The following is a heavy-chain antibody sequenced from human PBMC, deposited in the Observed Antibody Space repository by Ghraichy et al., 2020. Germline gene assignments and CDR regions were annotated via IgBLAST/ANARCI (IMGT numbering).Heavy chain of an antibody. CDR3: ARGRSSGWYYFDY. D-gene: IGHD6-19*01. CDR1: GYTFTSYA. J-gene: IGHJ4*02. CDR2: INAGNGNT. Sequence: ASVKVSCKASGYTFTSYAMHWVRQAPGQRLEWMGWINAGNGNTKYSQKFQGRVTITRDTSASTAYMELSSLRSEDTAVYYCARGRSSGWYYFDYWGQGTLVTVSS. V-gene: IGHV1-3*01.